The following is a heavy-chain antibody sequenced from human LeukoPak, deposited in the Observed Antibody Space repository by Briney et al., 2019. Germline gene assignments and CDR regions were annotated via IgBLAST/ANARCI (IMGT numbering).Heavy chain of an antibody. D-gene: IGHD6-19*01. CDR2: IDWDDDK. J-gene: IGHJ4*02. CDR3: ARIPRYSSGWAPFDY. Sequence: SGPALVKPTQTLTLTCTFSGFSLSTSGMCVSWIRQPPGKALEWLARIDWDDDKYYSTSLKTRLTISKDTSKNQVVLTMTNMDPVDTATYYCARIPRYSSGWAPFDYWGQGTLVTVSS. V-gene: IGHV2-70*11. CDR1: GFSLSTSGMC.